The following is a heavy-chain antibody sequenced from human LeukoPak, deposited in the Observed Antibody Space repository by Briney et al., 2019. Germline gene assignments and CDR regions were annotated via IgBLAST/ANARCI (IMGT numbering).Heavy chain of an antibody. D-gene: IGHD4-17*01. CDR3: AAAVTPFVFDY. CDR2: IYYSGST. V-gene: IGHV4-59*01. CDR1: GGSISSYY. Sequence: PSETLSLTCTVSGGSISSYYWSWIRQPPGKGLEWIGYIYYSGSTNYNPSLKSRVTISVDTSKNQFSLKLSSVTAADTAVYYCAAAVTPFVFDYWGQGTLVTVSS. J-gene: IGHJ4*02.